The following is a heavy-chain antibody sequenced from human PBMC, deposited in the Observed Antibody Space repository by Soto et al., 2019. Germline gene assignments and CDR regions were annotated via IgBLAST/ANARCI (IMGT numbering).Heavy chain of an antibody. CDR1: GFTFSSYR. CDR3: ARDLALNAFDI. V-gene: IGHV3-21*01. J-gene: IGHJ3*02. CDR2: ISSSSSYI. Sequence: GGSLRLSCAASGFTFSSYRMNWVRQAPGKGLEWVSSISSSSSYIYYADSVKGRFTISRDNAKNSLYLQMNSLRAEDTAVYYCARDLALNAFDIWGQGTMVTVSS.